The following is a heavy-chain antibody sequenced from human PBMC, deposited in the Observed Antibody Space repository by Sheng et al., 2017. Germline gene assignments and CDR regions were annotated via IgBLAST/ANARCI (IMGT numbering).Heavy chain of an antibody. D-gene: IGHD1-26*01. Sequence: QVQLQESGPGLVKPSETLSLTCTVSGGSVSSGSYYWSWIRQPPGKGLEWIGYIYYSGSTNYNPSLKSRVTISVDTSKNQFSLKLSSVTAADTAVYYCARVNPRYRFDYWGQGTLVTVSS. CDR3: ARVNPRYRFDY. CDR2: IYYSGST. V-gene: IGHV4-61*01. J-gene: IGHJ4*02. CDR1: GGSVSSGSYY.